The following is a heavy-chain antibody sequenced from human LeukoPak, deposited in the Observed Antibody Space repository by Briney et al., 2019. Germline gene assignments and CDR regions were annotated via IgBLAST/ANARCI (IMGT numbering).Heavy chain of an antibody. CDR1: GFTVSTNY. CDR3: ATAVALDS. Sequence: GESLRLSCAASGFTVSTNYISWVRQAPGKGLEWVSVIYSGGSTYYAASVKGRFTISRDNSKNTVFLQMNSLRAEDTAVYYCATAVALDSWGQGTLVTVSS. CDR2: IYSGGST. V-gene: IGHV3-66*01. J-gene: IGHJ4*02. D-gene: IGHD6-19*01.